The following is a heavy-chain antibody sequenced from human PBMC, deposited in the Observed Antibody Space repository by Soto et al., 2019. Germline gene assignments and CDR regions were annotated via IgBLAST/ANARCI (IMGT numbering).Heavy chain of an antibody. CDR3: ARYSVHSGSYYYYYYYGMDV. CDR2: IYPGDSDT. Sequence: GESLKISCKGSGYSFTSYWIGWVRQMPGKGLEWMGIIYPGDSDTRYSPSFQGQVTISADKSISTAYLQWSSLKASDTAMYYCARYSVHSGSYYYYYYYGMDVWGQGTTVTVSS. J-gene: IGHJ6*02. D-gene: IGHD1-26*01. CDR1: GYSFTSYW. V-gene: IGHV5-51*01.